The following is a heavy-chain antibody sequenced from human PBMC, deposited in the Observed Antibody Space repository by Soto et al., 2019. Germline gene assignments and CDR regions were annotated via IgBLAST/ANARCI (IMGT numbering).Heavy chain of an antibody. V-gene: IGHV3-15*07. CDR3: TTFTMILVHLEY. CDR1: GFSFSNVW. J-gene: IGHJ4*02. CDR2: IKSKSDGGTT. D-gene: IGHD3-22*01. Sequence: PGGSLRPSCTAPGFSFSNVWMNWVRQAPRNGLEWVARIKSKSDGGTTNYAAPVTGRFTISRDDSKSTLYLQMNSLRSEDTAVYYCTTFTMILVHLEYWGPGTLVTVSS.